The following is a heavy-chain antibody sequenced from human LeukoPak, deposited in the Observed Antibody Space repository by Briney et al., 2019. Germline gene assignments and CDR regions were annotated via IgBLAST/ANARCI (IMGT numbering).Heavy chain of an antibody. CDR2: IVVGSGNT. CDR1: GFTFTSSA. CDR3: AADKWELLDFDY. D-gene: IGHD1-26*01. J-gene: IGHJ4*02. V-gene: IGHV1-58*01. Sequence: SVKVSCKASGFTFTSSAVQWVRQARGQRLEWIGWIVVGSGNTNYAQKFQERVTITRDMSTSTAYMELSSLRSEDTAVYYCAADKWELLDFDYWGQGTLVTVSS.